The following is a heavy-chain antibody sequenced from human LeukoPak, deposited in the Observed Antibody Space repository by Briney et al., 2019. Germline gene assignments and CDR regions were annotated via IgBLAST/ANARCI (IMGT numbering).Heavy chain of an antibody. V-gene: IGHV3-23*01. J-gene: IGHJ3*02. Sequence: GGSLRLSCAASGFTFGNYGMNWVRQAPGKGLEWVSGISGGGSRTYYADSVKGRFTISRDTSKNTLYLQMNSLRAEDTAVYFCAKNRANHYYDSSFSEAAFDIWGQGTMVTVSS. D-gene: IGHD3-22*01. CDR3: AKNRANHYYDSSFSEAAFDI. CDR1: GFTFGNYG. CDR2: ISGGGSRT.